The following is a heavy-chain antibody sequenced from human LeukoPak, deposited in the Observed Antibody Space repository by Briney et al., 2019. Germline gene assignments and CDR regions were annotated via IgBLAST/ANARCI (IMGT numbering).Heavy chain of an antibody. J-gene: IGHJ4*02. D-gene: IGHD5-24*01. V-gene: IGHV1-69*04. CDR1: GGTFSSYA. CDR3: ARGRKVATMGD. CDR2: IIPILGIA. Sequence: SVKVSCKASGGTFSSYAISWVRQAPGQGLEWMGRIIPILGIANYAQKFQGRVTITAGKSTSTAYMELSSLRSEDTAVYYCARGRKVATMGDWGQGTLATVSS.